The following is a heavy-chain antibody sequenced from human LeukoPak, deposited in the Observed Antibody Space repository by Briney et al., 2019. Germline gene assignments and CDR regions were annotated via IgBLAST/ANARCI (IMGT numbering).Heavy chain of an antibody. D-gene: IGHD5-18*01. Sequence: PGGSLRLSCAASGFTFSSYELNWVRQAPGKGLEWISAISGSSSNVYYAASVRGRFTISRDNAENSLYLQLNTMRAEDTAVYYGARGFWDTAMFLDYWGQGTLVTVSS. CDR2: ISGSSSNV. CDR1: GFTFSSYE. V-gene: IGHV3-48*03. J-gene: IGHJ4*02. CDR3: ARGFWDTAMFLDY.